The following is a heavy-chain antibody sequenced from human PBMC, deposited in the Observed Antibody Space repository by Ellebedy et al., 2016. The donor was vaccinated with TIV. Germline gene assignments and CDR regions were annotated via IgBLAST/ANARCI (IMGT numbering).Heavy chain of an antibody. CDR2: FDPEDGET. V-gene: IGHV1-24*01. CDR3: ATVELERRAFDI. D-gene: IGHD1-1*01. J-gene: IGHJ3*02. Sequence: ASVKVSCXASGYTLTELSMHWVRQAPGKGLEWMGGFDPEDGETIYAQKFQGRVTMTEDTSTDTAYMELSSLRSEDTAVYYCATVELERRAFDIWGQGTMVTVSS. CDR1: GYTLTELS.